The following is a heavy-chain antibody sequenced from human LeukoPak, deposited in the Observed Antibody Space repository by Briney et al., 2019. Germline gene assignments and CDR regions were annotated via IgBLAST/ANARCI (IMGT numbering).Heavy chain of an antibody. CDR3: ASSGYSSSWYVVY. CDR2: ISWNSGSV. D-gene: IGHD6-13*01. CDR1: GFTFDDYA. J-gene: IGHJ4*02. Sequence: PGGSLRLSCAASGFTFDDYAMHWVRQVPGKGLEWVSGISWNSGSVGYADSVKGRFTISRDNAKNSLYLQMNSLRAEDTAVYYCASSGYSSSWYVVYWGQGTLVTVSS. V-gene: IGHV3-9*01.